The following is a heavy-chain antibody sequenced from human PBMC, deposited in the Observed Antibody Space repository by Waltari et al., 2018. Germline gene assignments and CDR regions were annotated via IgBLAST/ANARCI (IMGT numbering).Heavy chain of an antibody. CDR3: ARDVKTSIAAAYTGLNWFDP. CDR1: GFTFSSYA. V-gene: IGHV3-23*03. J-gene: IGHJ5*02. D-gene: IGHD6-13*01. Sequence: EVQLLESGGGLVQPGGSLRLSCAASGFTFSSYAMSWVRQAPGKGLEWVSVIYSGGSTYYADSVKGRFTSSRDNSKNTRYLQMNSLRAEDTAVYYGARDVKTSIAAAYTGLNWFDPWGQGTLVTVSS. CDR2: IYSGGST.